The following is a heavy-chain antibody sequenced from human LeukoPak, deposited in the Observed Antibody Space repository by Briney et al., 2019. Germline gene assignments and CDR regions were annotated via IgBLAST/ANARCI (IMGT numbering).Heavy chain of an antibody. Sequence: PGRSLRLSCAASGFTFSHYGMHWVRQAPGKGLEWVAVISNDGSYKDCVNSVKGRFTISRDNSKNTLYLQMNSLTIEDTAVYYCAKDSPSGFDYWGQGILVTVSS. CDR1: GFTFSHYG. CDR2: ISNDGSYK. D-gene: IGHD3-10*01. J-gene: IGHJ4*02. V-gene: IGHV3-30*18. CDR3: AKDSPSGFDY.